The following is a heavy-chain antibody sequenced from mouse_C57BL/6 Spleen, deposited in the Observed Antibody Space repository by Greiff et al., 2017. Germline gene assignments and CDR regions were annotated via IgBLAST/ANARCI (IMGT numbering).Heavy chain of an antibody. CDR2: IDPETGGT. Sequence: QVQLKQSGAELVRPGASVTLSCKASGYTFTDYEMHWVKQTPVHGLEWIGAIDPETGGTAYNQKFKGKAILTAAKSSSTAYMGLRSLTSEDSAVYYCTRRYYGQKAYAMDYWGQGTSVTVSS. J-gene: IGHJ4*01. CDR3: TRRYYGQKAYAMDY. D-gene: IGHD1-1*02. CDR1: GYTFTDYE. V-gene: IGHV1-15*01.